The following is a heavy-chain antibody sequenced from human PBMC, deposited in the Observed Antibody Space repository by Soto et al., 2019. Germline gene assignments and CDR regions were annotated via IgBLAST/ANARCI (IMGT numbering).Heavy chain of an antibody. D-gene: IGHD1-26*01. CDR3: ARAMGARNSNAFNI. CDR2: IHFSDST. J-gene: IGHJ3*02. V-gene: IGHV4-39*01. Sequence: PSETLSLTCIVSGGSISTSNYYWAWIRQPPGKALEWIGSIHFSDSTYYTPSLWSRVTISVDTSQNQISLSLGSVTAADTAVYYCARAMGARNSNAFNIWGNGTMVTV. CDR1: GGSISTSNYY.